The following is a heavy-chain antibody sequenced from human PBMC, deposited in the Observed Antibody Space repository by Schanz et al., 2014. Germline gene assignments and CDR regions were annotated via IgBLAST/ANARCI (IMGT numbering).Heavy chain of an antibody. V-gene: IGHV3-23*01. Sequence: DVQLLESGGGLVQPGGSLRLSCAASGFTFTNYAMSWVRQAPGKGLEWVSSISSGGGSTYYADSVKGRFTISRDNSKNTLYLQMNSLRAEDTAVYYCARKVVATIGGYYDNWGQGTLVIVSS. CDR1: GFTFTNYA. J-gene: IGHJ4*02. D-gene: IGHD5-12*01. CDR3: ARKVVATIGGYYDN. CDR2: ISSGGGST.